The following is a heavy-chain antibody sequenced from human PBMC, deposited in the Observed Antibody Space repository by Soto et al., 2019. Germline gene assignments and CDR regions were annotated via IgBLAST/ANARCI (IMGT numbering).Heavy chain of an antibody. V-gene: IGHV4-61*01. J-gene: IGHJ5*02. Sequence: PSETLFLTCTVSGGSVSSNSYYWNWIRLPPGKGLEWIGYIYHTGSTQYSPSLKSRVIISVDTSKNQFFLKLSSVTAADTAVYYCARGSIYNFDSSGTEVWFDPWGQGTLVTVSS. D-gene: IGHD3-22*01. CDR1: GGSVSSNSYY. CDR2: IYHTGST. CDR3: ARGSIYNFDSSGTEVWFDP.